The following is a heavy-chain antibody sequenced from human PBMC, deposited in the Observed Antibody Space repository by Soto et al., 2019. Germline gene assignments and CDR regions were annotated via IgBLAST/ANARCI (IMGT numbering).Heavy chain of an antibody. Sequence: QVQLQESGPILVKPSQTLSLTCTVSGGSISSVYDYWSWIRQSPDKGLEWIGHIYDGGSTYNNPSLTXRXTXSMXTSKNQFSLQLRSVTAADTAVYYCARGPSGAKVDYWGQGTLVTVSS. J-gene: IGHJ4*02. CDR3: ARGPSGAKVDY. CDR1: GGSISSVYDY. CDR2: IYDGGST. D-gene: IGHD3-16*01. V-gene: IGHV4-30-4*01.